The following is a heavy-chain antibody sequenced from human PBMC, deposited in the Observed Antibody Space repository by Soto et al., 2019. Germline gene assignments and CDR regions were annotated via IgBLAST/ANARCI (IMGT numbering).Heavy chain of an antibody. CDR1: GGSISSGGYY. CDR2: IYYSGTT. J-gene: IGHJ6*02. Sequence: QVQMQESGPGLVKPSQTLSLTCTVSGGSISSGGYYWSWIRQHPGKGLEWIGYIYYSGTTYYNPSLKRRGTISVDTSKNHFSLNLSSVTAADTAVDYCARDRSANVHHYYGMYVWGQGTTVTVSS. V-gene: IGHV4-31*03. CDR3: ARDRSANVHHYYGMYV.